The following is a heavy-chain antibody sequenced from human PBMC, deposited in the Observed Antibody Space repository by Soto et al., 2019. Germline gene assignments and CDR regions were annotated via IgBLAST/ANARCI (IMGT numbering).Heavy chain of an antibody. D-gene: IGHD2-2*03. V-gene: IGHV3-74*01. CDR3: ARGDGYRYDGHCYLGRH. CDR1: GFTFSSYW. CDR2: IKSDGSGT. J-gene: IGHJ4*02. Sequence: EVQLVESGGGLVQPGESLTLSCAASGFTFSSYWMHWVRQAPGKGLVWVSRIKSDGSGTYYEDSVKGRLTISRDNAKNPLYLQMNSLRVEDTAVYFCARGDGYRYDGHCYLGRHWGQGTMVTVSS.